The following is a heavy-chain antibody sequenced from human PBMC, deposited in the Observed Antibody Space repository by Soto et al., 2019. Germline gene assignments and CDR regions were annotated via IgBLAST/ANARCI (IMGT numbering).Heavy chain of an antibody. V-gene: IGHV3-48*01. CDR2: ISSSSSTI. CDR3: ARTDIVVVPAAGRGDY. Sequence: GGSLRLSCAASGFTFSSYSMNWVRQAPGKGLEWVSYISSSSSTIYYADSVKGRFTISRDNAKNSLYLQMNSLRAEDTAVYYCARTDIVVVPAAGRGDYWGQGTLVTVSS. J-gene: IGHJ4*02. CDR1: GFTFSSYS. D-gene: IGHD2-2*01.